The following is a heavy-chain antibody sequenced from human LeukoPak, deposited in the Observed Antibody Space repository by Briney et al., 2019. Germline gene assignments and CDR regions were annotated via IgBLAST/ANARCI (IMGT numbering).Heavy chain of an antibody. CDR3: ARGSLRFLEGGYYYYYMDV. CDR2: IIPIFGTA. Sequence: ASVKVSCKASGGTFSSYAISWVRQAPGQGLEWMGGIIPIFGTANYAQKFQGRVTITTDESTSTAYMELSSLRSEDTAVYYCARGSLRFLEGGYYYYYMDVWGKGTTVTVSS. CDR1: GGTFSSYA. J-gene: IGHJ6*03. D-gene: IGHD3-3*01. V-gene: IGHV1-69*05.